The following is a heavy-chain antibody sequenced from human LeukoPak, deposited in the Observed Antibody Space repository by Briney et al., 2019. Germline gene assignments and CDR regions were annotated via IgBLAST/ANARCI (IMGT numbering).Heavy chain of an antibody. CDR3: ASTPSRVYYYDSSGYLDY. V-gene: IGHV1-2*02. Sequence: ASVKVSCKASGYTFTGYYMHWVRQAPGQGLEWMGWINPNSGGTNYAQKFQGRVTMNRDTSISTAYMELTRLRSDDTAVYYCASTPSRVYYYDSSGYLDYWGQGTLVTVSS. CDR1: GYTFTGYY. CDR2: INPNSGGT. J-gene: IGHJ4*02. D-gene: IGHD3-22*01.